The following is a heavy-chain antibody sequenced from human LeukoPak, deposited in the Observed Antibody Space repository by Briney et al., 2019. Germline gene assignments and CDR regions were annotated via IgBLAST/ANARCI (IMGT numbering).Heavy chain of an antibody. J-gene: IGHJ4*02. CDR3: VRDRLGDWYIRDFDS. CDR2: ISSSGSTK. Sequence: GGSLRLSCAASGFSFSSYEMNWVRQAPGKGLEWVSYISSSGSTKYYADSVKGRFTISRDNAENSLYLQMDSLRAEDTAVYYCVRDRLGDWYIRDFDSWGQGTLVTVSS. D-gene: IGHD5-24*01. V-gene: IGHV3-48*03. CDR1: GFSFSSYE.